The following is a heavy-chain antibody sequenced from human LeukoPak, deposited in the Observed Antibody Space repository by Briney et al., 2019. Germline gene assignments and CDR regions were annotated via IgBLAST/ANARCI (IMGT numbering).Heavy chain of an antibody. CDR2: MNPNSGDT. Sequence: ASVKVSCKTSGYTFTGYDMHWVRQAPGQGLEWMGRMNPNSGDTNYAQKFQGRVTMTRDTSINTAYMELSSLRSDDTAVYYCVPRGDGGFDYWGQGTLVTVPS. CDR1: GYTFTGYD. D-gene: IGHD3-16*01. J-gene: IGHJ4*02. CDR3: VPRGDGGFDY. V-gene: IGHV1-2*06.